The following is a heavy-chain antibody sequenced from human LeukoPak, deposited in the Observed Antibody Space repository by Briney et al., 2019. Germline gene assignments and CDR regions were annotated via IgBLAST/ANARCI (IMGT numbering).Heavy chain of an antibody. CDR3: ARESGDRPGLPGR. J-gene: IGHJ4*02. Sequence: GGSLRLSCAASGFTVSTNYMSWLRQAPGKGLEWVSTLYSGGNRYYADSVRGRFTISRDDSRNTLFLQMNNLRVEDTAVYYCARESGDRPGLPGRWGQGTLVTVSS. CDR2: LYSGGNR. D-gene: IGHD1-26*01. CDR1: GFTVSTNY. V-gene: IGHV3-53*01.